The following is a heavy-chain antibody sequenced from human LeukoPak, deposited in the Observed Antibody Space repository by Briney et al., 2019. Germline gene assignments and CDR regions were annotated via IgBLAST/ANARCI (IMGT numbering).Heavy chain of an antibody. CDR1: GFTVSGNY. CDR2: LYGNSDT. Sequence: PGGSLRLSCAASGFTVSGNYMSWVRQAPGKGLEWVSLLYGNSDTAYADSVKGRFTISRDNAKNMLYLQMNSLRVEDTAVYYCARDPTAVANLPQYYLDYWGQGILVTVSS. CDR3: ARDPTAVANLPQYYLDY. V-gene: IGHV3-66*03. D-gene: IGHD4-23*01. J-gene: IGHJ4*02.